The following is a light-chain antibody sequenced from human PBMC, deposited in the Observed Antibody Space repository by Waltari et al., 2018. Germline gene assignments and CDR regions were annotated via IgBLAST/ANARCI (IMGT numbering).Light chain of an antibody. J-gene: IGKJ4*01. V-gene: IGKV4-1*01. CDR1: RSVLYSGNRKNY. Sequence: DIVMTQSPDSLAVSLGARATISCKSSRSVLYSGNRKNYLVWYQQKPGQPPRLLIYWASTRESGVPDRFSGSGSGTDFTLTISSLQAEDVAVYYCQQYDELPLTFGGGTKVEIK. CDR3: QQYDELPLT. CDR2: WAS.